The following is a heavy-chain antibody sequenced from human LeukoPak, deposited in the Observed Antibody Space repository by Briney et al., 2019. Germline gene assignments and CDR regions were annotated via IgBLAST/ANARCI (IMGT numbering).Heavy chain of an antibody. D-gene: IGHD5-18*01. CDR1: GDSIYSGDYY. CDR3: ARDTAGDYSYYHGMDV. J-gene: IGHJ6*02. CDR2: IYYSGST. V-gene: IGHV4-30-4*08. Sequence: PSETLSLTCTVSGDSIYSGDYYWSWIRQPPGKGLEWNGYIYYSGSTYYNPSLKSRVTISIDTSKNQFSLKLRSVTAADTAAYFCARDTAGDYSYYHGMDVWGQGTTVTVSS.